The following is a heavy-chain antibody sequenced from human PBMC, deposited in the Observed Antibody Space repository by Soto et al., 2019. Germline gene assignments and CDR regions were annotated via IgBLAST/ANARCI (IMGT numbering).Heavy chain of an antibody. D-gene: IGHD6-13*01. J-gene: IGHJ4*02. CDR3: ARLDSSIWAFDY. Sequence: EMQLVESGGGLVQPGGSLRLSCAASGFTFSSYWMNWVRQGPGKGLVWVSRINSDGSDTSYADSVKGRFTISSDNAKNTLYLQMNRLRAEDTAVYYCARLDSSIWAFDYWGQGTLVTVSS. CDR1: GFTFSSYW. V-gene: IGHV3-74*01. CDR2: INSDGSDT.